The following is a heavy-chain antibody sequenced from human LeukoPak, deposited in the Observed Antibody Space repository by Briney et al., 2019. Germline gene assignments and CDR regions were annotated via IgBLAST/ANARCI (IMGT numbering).Heavy chain of an antibody. Sequence: GGSLRLSCAASGFTFSSSAMSWVRQAPGKGLEWVSSISGSGSGGSTYYADSVKGRFTISRDNSKNTLYLQMNSLRAEDTAVYYCARAEKIYGSGRPHAFDIWGQGTMVTVSS. V-gene: IGHV3-23*01. J-gene: IGHJ3*02. CDR2: ISGSGSGGST. CDR1: GFTFSSSA. D-gene: IGHD3-10*01. CDR3: ARAEKIYGSGRPHAFDI.